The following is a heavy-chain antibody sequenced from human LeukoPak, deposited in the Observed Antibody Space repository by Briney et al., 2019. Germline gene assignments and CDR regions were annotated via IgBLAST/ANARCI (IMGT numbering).Heavy chain of an antibody. V-gene: IGHV3-74*01. D-gene: IGHD2-2*02. CDR1: GFTFSNYW. Sequence: PGGSLRLSCTASGFTFSNYWMNWVRQAPGEGLVWVSRIYSDGTSTSYADSVKGRFTISRDNSKNTLYLQMNSLRAEDTAVYYCAKGGSASCYTRFDYWGQGTLVTVSS. J-gene: IGHJ4*02. CDR3: AKGGSASCYTRFDY. CDR2: IYSDGTST.